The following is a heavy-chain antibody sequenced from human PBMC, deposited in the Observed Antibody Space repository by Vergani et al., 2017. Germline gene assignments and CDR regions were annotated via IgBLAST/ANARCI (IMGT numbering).Heavy chain of an antibody. D-gene: IGHD3-3*01. CDR3: ARGVWSGYTNNWFDP. CDR2: IYTSGST. Sequence: QVQLQESGPGLVKPSQTLSLTCTVSGGSISSGSYYWSWIRQPAGKGLEWIGRIYTSGSTNYNPSLKSRVTISVDTSKNQFSLKLSSVTAADTAVYYCARGVWSGYTNNWFDPWGQGTLVTVSS. J-gene: IGHJ5*02. CDR1: GGSISSGSYY. V-gene: IGHV4-61*02.